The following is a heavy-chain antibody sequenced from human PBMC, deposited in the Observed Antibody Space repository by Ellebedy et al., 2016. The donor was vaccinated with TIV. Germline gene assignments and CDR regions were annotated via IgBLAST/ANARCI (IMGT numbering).Heavy chain of an antibody. Sequence: GGSLRLSCAASGFTFSSYAMSRVRQAPGKGLEWVSAIRAGGVNTDYADSVKGRFTISRDNSKNTLYLEMNSLRVEDSAIYYCAKDQVTFFGVLFHYWGQGTLVTVSS. CDR2: IRAGGVNT. D-gene: IGHD3-3*01. CDR3: AKDQVTFFGVLFHY. CDR1: GFTFSSYA. V-gene: IGHV3-23*01. J-gene: IGHJ4*02.